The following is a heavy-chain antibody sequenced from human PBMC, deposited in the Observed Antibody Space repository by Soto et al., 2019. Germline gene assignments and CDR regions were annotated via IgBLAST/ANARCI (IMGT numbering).Heavy chain of an antibody. CDR1: GFTFSDYY. Sequence: GGSLRLSCAASGFTFSDYYMSWIRQAPGKGLEWVSYISSSGSTIYYADSVKGRFTISRDNAKNSLYLQMNSLRAEDTAVYYCARVHWTYYDFWSGYYDHYYYYYMDVWGEGTTVTVSS. V-gene: IGHV3-11*01. D-gene: IGHD3-3*01. CDR2: ISSSGSTI. CDR3: ARVHWTYYDFWSGYYDHYYYYYMDV. J-gene: IGHJ6*03.